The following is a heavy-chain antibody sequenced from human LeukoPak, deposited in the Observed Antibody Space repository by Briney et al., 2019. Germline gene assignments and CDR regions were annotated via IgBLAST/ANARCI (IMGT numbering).Heavy chain of an antibody. CDR3: VKGAYDYLEIAYFDY. CDR2: ILGSGDAK. Sequence: GGSLRLSCAASEFTFSNYAMNRVRQAPGKGLEWVSVILGSGDAKDYADSVKGRFTISRDKSKNTLYLQMNSLTAEDTAVYYCVKGAYDYLEIAYFDYWGQGTLVTVSS. V-gene: IGHV3-23*01. D-gene: IGHD5-12*01. CDR1: EFTFSNYA. J-gene: IGHJ4*02.